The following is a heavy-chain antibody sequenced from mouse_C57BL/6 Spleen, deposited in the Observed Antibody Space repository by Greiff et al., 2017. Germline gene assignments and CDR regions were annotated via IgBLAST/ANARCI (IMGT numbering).Heavy chain of an antibody. CDR3: ARGRNYDYAYAMDY. CDR1: GYAFSSSW. Sequence: QVQLQQSGPELVKPGASVKISCKASGYAFSSSWMNWVKPRPGKGLEWIGRIYPGDGDTNYNGKFKGKATLTADKSSSTAYMQLSSLTSEDSAVYFCARGRNYDYAYAMDYWGQGTSVTVSS. CDR2: IYPGDGDT. V-gene: IGHV1-82*01. D-gene: IGHD2-4*01. J-gene: IGHJ4*01.